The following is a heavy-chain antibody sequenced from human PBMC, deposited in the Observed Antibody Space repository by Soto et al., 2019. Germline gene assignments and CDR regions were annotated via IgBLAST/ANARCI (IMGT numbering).Heavy chain of an antibody. Sequence: GASVKVSCKASGYSFTDYYMHWVRQAPGQGLEWMGWINPYRGATNYAQKFQGRVTMTRDTSISTAYMELIRLRSDDTAVYWCAREHVRPRTGAMDVWGQGTTVTVSS. J-gene: IGHJ6*02. V-gene: IGHV1-2*02. D-gene: IGHD1-1*01. CDR3: AREHVRPRTGAMDV. CDR2: INPYRGAT. CDR1: GYSFTDYY.